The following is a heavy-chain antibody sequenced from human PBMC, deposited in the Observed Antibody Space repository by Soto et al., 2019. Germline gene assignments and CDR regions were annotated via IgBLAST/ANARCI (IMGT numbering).Heavy chain of an antibody. CDR1: GFTFSNYG. V-gene: IGHV3-30*18. J-gene: IGHJ3*02. Sequence: QVHLVESGGGVVQPGRSLRLSCAASGFTFSNYGMHWVRQAPGKGLEWLAVMSFDGSNEYNADSVQGRLTISRDNSKNTLYLQMNSLRTEDTAVYHCAKDAAVAFDIWGQGTMVTVSS. CDR2: MSFDGSNE. CDR3: AKDAAVAFDI. D-gene: IGHD2-15*01.